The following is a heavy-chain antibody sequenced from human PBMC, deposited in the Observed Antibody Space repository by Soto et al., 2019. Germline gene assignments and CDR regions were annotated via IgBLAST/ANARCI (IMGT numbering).Heavy chain of an antibody. CDR1: GGTFSTYA. Sequence: QVQLVQSGAEVKKPGSSVKVSCKASGGTFSTYAISWVRQAPGQGLEWMGGIIPIFGTAKYAQKFQGRVTITADESTITAYMELSSLRSEDTAVYYCARDGDDYGGTGIFDYWGQGTLVTVSS. D-gene: IGHD4-17*01. V-gene: IGHV1-69*01. J-gene: IGHJ4*02. CDR2: IIPIFGTA. CDR3: ARDGDDYGGTGIFDY.